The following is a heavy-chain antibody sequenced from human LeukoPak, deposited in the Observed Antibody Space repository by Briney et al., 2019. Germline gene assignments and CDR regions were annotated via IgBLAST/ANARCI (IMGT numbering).Heavy chain of an antibody. J-gene: IGHJ1*01. V-gene: IGHV1-2*06. CDR3: ARDHTGATLYFQH. D-gene: IGHD1-26*01. Sequence: ASVKVSCKASGYTFTGYYMHWVPQAPGQGLEWMGRINPNSGGTNYAQNFQGRVTMTRSTSISTANMELSRLRSDDTAVYYCARDHTGATLYFQHWGQGSLVTVSS. CDR2: INPNSGGT. CDR1: GYTFTGYY.